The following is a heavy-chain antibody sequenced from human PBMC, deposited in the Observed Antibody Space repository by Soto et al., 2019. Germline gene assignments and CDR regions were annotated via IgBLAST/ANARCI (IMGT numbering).Heavy chain of an antibody. Sequence: EVQLVESGGGLVQIGGSLKLSCATSGLNFSGSAMHWARQASGKGLEWVGRIRSRPRNYATTYAASVEGRFTISRDDSKNTVYLQMNGLKTDDTAMYYCTTERDYWGRGTLVTVSS. CDR2: IRSRPRNYAT. CDR1: GLNFSGSA. V-gene: IGHV3-73*02. J-gene: IGHJ4*02. CDR3: TTERDY.